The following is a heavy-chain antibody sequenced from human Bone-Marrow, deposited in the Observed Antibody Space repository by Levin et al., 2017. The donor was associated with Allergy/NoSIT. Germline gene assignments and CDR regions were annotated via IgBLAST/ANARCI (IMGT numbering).Heavy chain of an antibody. Sequence: GESLKISCKVSGYNFYTFWIGWVRQKTGKGLEWMGIIYPSDSDSRYNPSFQGHVTFSVDKATSTAYLRWNSLTTSDSALYFCARLRPDDYDYWSGYYGTSLFDYWGQGTQVTVSS. V-gene: IGHV5-51*01. J-gene: IGHJ4*02. CDR2: IYPSDSDS. CDR3: ARLRPDDYDYWSGYYGTSLFDY. CDR1: GYNFYTFW. D-gene: IGHD3-3*01.